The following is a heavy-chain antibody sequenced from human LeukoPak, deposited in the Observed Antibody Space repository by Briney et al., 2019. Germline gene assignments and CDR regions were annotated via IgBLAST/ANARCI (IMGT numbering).Heavy chain of an antibody. CDR3: ARPRVVAATTSHAAFDI. CDR2: IYPGDSDT. D-gene: IGHD2-15*01. J-gene: IGHJ3*02. V-gene: IGHV5-51*01. CDR1: GYSFTNYW. Sequence: GESLKISCKGSGYSFTNYWIGWVRQMPGKGLKWMGIIYPGDSDTRYSPSFQGQVTISADKSTSTAYLQWSSLTASDTAMYFCARPRVVAATTSHAAFDIWGQGTLVSVSS.